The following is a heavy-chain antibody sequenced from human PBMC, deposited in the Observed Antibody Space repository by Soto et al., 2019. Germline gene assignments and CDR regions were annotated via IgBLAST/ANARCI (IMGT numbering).Heavy chain of an antibody. D-gene: IGHD3-16*02. Sequence: PSETLSLTCTVSGGSISSSSYYWGWIRQPPGKGLEWIGSIYHSGSTYYNPSLKSRVTISVDTSKNQFSLKLSSVTAADTAVYYCARGRTYYDYIWGSYRYPVVDAFDIWGQGTMVTVSS. CDR3: ARGRTYYDYIWGSYRYPVVDAFDI. V-gene: IGHV4-39*07. CDR2: IYHSGST. J-gene: IGHJ3*02. CDR1: GGSISSSSYY.